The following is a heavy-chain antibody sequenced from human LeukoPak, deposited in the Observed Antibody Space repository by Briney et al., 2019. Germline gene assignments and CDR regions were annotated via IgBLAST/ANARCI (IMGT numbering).Heavy chain of an antibody. V-gene: IGHV1-18*01. D-gene: IGHD6-13*01. CDR3: AANTGYSSFFDI. J-gene: IGHJ3*02. Sequence: ASVKVSCKASGGTFSSYAINWVRQAPGQGLEWMGWISAYNGNTNYAQKLQGRVTMTTDTSTSTAYMELRSLRSDDTAVYYCAANTGYSSFFDIWGQGTMVTVSS. CDR1: GGTFSSYA. CDR2: ISAYNGNT.